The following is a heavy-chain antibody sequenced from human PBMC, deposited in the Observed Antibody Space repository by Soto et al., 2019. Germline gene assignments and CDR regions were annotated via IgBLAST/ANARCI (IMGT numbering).Heavy chain of an antibody. D-gene: IGHD6-13*01. CDR3: ARDRYFITIAAAGAHWFDH. Sequence: SETLSLTCTVSGGSISSRGYYWGWIRQPPGKGLEWIGTIYYSGSTYYNPSLKSRVTISVDTSKNQFSLKLSSVTAADTAVYYCARDRYFITIAAAGAHWFDHWGQGTLVTVSS. CDR1: GGSISSRGYY. V-gene: IGHV4-39*02. J-gene: IGHJ5*02. CDR2: IYYSGST.